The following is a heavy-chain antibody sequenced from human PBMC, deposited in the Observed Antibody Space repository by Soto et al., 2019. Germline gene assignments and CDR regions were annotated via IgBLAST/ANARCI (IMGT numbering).Heavy chain of an antibody. V-gene: IGHV4-30-2*01. Sequence: KPSETLSLTCAVSGGSIIGGGYSWSWIRQPPGKGLQWIGHIYEGGNTYYTPSLESRVAISTDKSKNQFSLRLSSVTAADTAVYYCVRRSPEDAFDIWGQGTMVTVSS. CDR1: GGSIIGGGYS. CDR2: IYEGGNT. CDR3: VRRSPEDAFDI. J-gene: IGHJ3*02.